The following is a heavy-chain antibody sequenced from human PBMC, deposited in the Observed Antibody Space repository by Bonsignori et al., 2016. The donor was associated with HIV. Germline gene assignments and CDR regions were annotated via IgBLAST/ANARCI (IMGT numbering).Heavy chain of an antibody. J-gene: IGHJ6*03. V-gene: IGHV4-4*07. D-gene: IGHD2-2*02. Sequence: SETLSLTCTVSGGSIGSYYWSWIRQPAGKGLEWIGRIYTSGSTNYNPSLKSRVTMSVDTSKNQFSLKLSSVTAADTAVYYCARDARVIEDIVVVPAAIGYYYYMDVWGKGTTVTVSS. CDR1: GGSIGSYY. CDR3: ARDARVIEDIVVVPAAIGYYYYMDV. CDR2: IYTSGST.